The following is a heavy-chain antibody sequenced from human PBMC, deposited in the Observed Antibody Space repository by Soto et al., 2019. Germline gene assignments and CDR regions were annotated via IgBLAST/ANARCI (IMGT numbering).Heavy chain of an antibody. J-gene: IGHJ2*01. Sequence: ASVKVSFKVSGYTLTELSMHWVRQAPGKGLEWMGGFDPEDGETIYAQKFQGRDTMTEDTSTDTAYMELSSLRSEDTAVYYCATTPSPPIVVVLAAEYWYFDLWARRTLVTVS. CDR2: FDPEDGET. D-gene: IGHD2-2*01. V-gene: IGHV1-24*01. CDR3: ATTPSPPIVVVLAAEYWYFDL. CDR1: GYTLTELS.